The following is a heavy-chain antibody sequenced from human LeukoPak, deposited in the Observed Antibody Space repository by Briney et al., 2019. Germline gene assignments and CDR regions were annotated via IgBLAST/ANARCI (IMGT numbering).Heavy chain of an antibody. CDR3: ARDQERGYSYGYLVY. Sequence: ASVKVSCKASGYTFTSYGISWVRQAPGQGLEWMGWISAYNGNTNYAQKLQGRVTMTTDTSTSTAYMELRSLRSDDTAVYYCARDQERGYSYGYLVYWGQGTLVTVSS. D-gene: IGHD5-18*01. CDR2: ISAYNGNT. V-gene: IGHV1-18*01. CDR1: GYTFTSYG. J-gene: IGHJ4*02.